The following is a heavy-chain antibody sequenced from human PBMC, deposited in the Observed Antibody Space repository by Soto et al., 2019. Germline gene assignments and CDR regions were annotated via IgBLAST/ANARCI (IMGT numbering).Heavy chain of an antibody. CDR1: GASIHSSGDY. CDR3: ARHVGGLGDLAYHYYYYGMDV. J-gene: IGHJ6*01. D-gene: IGHD3-3*02. CDR2: FHSSGNT. Sequence: PSETLSLTGTVSGASIHSSGDYWAWIRQSPGKALEWIGSFHSSGNTYYNPSLKSRVAIFVDTSKNQFSLKLRSVTAADTAMFYCARHVGGLGDLAYHYYYYGMDVWGQGTTVSVSS. V-gene: IGHV4-39*01.